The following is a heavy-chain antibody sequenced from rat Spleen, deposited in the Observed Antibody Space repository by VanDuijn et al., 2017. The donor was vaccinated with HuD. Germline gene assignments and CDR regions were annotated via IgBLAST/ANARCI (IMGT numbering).Heavy chain of an antibody. J-gene: IGHJ3*01. CDR1: GFSLTSYH. D-gene: IGHD1-10*01. V-gene: IGHV2-72*01. CDR2: MWSGGGT. CDR3: ARQDNYVGFAY. Sequence: QVQLKESGPGLVQPSQTLSLTCTVSGFSLTSYHISWVRQPPGKSLVWMGTMWSGGGTSYNSAVQSRLSISRDTSKSQVFLKMNSLQPEDTATYYCARQDNYVGFAYWGQGTLVTVSS.